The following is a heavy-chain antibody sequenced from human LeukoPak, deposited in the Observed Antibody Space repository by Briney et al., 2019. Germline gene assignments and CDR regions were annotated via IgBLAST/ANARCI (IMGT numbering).Heavy chain of an antibody. D-gene: IGHD3-9*01. CDR2: ISYDGSNK. CDR1: GFTFSSHG. J-gene: IGHJ3*02. CDR3: AKVRYFGPSAFDI. Sequence: PGRSLRLSCAASGFTFSSHGMHWVRQAPGKGLDWVAVISYDGSNKYYADSVKGRFTISRDNSKNTLYLQMNSLRAEDTAVYYCAKVRYFGPSAFDIWGQGTMVTVSS. V-gene: IGHV3-30*18.